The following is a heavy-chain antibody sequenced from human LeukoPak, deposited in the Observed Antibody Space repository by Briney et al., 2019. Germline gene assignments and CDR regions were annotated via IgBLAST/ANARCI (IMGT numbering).Heavy chain of an antibody. J-gene: IGHJ4*02. CDR2: IYYSGST. Sequence: NSADTLSLTCTVSGGSISRYYCSWIRQPPGEGLEWIGYIYYSGSTNYNPSLKSRVTISVDTSKNQFSLKLSSVAAADTAVYYCARDPGGAVAGFDYWGQGTLVTVSS. CDR1: GGSISRYY. CDR3: ARDPGGAVAGFDY. D-gene: IGHD6-19*01. V-gene: IGHV4-59*01.